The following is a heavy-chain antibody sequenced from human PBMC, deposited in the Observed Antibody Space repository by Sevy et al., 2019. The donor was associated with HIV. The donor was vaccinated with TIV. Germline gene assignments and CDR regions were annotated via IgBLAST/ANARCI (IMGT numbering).Heavy chain of an antibody. D-gene: IGHD3-10*01. CDR1: GFTVSSNY. V-gene: IGHV3-53*01. Sequence: GGSLRLSCAASGFTVSSNYMSWVRQAPGKGLEWVSVIYSGGSTYYADSVKGRFTISRVNSKNTLYLQMNSLRAEDTAVYYCARDYGSGSPQKYYYYGMDVWGQGTTVTVSS. CDR3: ARDYGSGSPQKYYYYGMDV. CDR2: IYSGGST. J-gene: IGHJ6*02.